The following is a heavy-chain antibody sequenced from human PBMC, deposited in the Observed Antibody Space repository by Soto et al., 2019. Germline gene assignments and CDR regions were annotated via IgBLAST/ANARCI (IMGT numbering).Heavy chain of an antibody. CDR2: IIPIFGTA. D-gene: IGHD6-6*01. V-gene: IGHV1-69*12. J-gene: IGHJ4*02. CDR3: ARDGVAARREGDYFDY. CDR1: GGTFSSYA. Sequence: QVQLVQSGAEVKKPGSSVKVSCKASGGTFSSYAISWVRQAPGQGLEWMGGIIPIFGTANYAQKFQGRVTITADESTSXANMELSSLRSEDTAVYYCARDGVAARREGDYFDYWGQGTLVTVSS.